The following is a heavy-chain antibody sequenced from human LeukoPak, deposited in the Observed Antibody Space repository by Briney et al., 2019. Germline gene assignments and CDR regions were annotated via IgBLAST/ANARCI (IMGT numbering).Heavy chain of an antibody. CDR2: IIPIFGTA. V-gene: IGHV1-69*01. Sequence: GASLKISCKASGGTFSSYAISWVRQAPGQGLEWMGGIIPIFGTANYAQKFQGRVTITADESTGTAYMELSSLRSEDTAVYYCARVRTTGVNDAFDIWGQGTMVTVSS. CDR1: GGTFSSYA. D-gene: IGHD4-17*01. CDR3: ARVRTTGVNDAFDI. J-gene: IGHJ3*02.